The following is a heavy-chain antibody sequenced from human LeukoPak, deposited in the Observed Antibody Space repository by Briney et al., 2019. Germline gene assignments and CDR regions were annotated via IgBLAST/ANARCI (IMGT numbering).Heavy chain of an antibody. Sequence: GGSLRLSCAVSGFTFRTYAMNWVRLAPGKGLEWVSSIDSRSISTYYADSVKGRFTISRDNSKNTLYLQINSLRAEDTAVYYCAKDHLPGIVVADRDYWGQGTLVTVSS. V-gene: IGHV3-23*01. D-gene: IGHD6-19*01. CDR1: GFTFRTYA. CDR2: IDSRSIST. CDR3: AKDHLPGIVVADRDY. J-gene: IGHJ4*02.